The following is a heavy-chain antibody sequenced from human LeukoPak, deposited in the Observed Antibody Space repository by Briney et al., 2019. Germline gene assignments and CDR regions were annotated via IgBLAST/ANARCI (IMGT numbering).Heavy chain of an antibody. CDR3: TGCSVASADSHYFDA. V-gene: IGHV4-59*08. D-gene: IGHD6-25*01. J-gene: IGHJ4*02. CDR2: IYYSGGT. CDR1: GGSLSYNY. Sequence: SQTLSLTCSFPGGSLSYNYWSWIRQTPGKGLEWIGYIYYSGGTNYNPSLERRATIPVETSKKRLSLKLNSVASEATAVYYCTGCSVASADSHYFDAWGQGTLVTVSS.